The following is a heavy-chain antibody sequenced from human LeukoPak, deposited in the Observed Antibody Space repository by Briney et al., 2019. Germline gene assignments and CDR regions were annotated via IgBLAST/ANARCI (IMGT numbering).Heavy chain of an antibody. J-gene: IGHJ5*02. Sequence: GESLKISCKGSGYSFTSYWIGWVRQMPGKGLEWMGIIYPGDSDTTYSPSFQGQVTISADKSISTAYLQWSSLKASDTAMYYCARWPRYDYGDYTALYNWFDPWGQGTLVTVSS. CDR1: GYSFTSYW. CDR2: IYPGDSDT. V-gene: IGHV5-51*01. CDR3: ARWPRYDYGDYTALYNWFDP. D-gene: IGHD4-17*01.